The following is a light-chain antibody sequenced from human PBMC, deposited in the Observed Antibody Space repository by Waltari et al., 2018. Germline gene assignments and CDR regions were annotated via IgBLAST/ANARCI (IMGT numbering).Light chain of an antibody. J-gene: IGKJ1*01. V-gene: IGKV3-11*01. CDR1: QSVSSD. CDR3: QQRSNWPPAWT. CDR2: DAS. Sequence: EIVLTQSPATLSLSPGERATLSCRASQSVSSDLAWYQQKPGQAPRLLIHDASNRATGIPARFSGSGAGTDFTLTISSLEPEDFAVYYCQQRSNWPPAWTFGQGTKVEIK.